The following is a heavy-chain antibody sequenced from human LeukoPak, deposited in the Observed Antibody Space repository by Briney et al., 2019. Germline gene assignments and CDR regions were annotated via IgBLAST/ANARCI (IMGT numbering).Heavy chain of an antibody. V-gene: IGHV1-46*01. CDR1: GYTFTTYY. J-gene: IGHJ5*02. CDR2: INPSVGNT. D-gene: IGHD2-2*01. Sequence: ASVKVSCKASGYTFTTYYINWVPQAPGQGLEWRGIINPSVGNTIYAQEFHGRVTMTGDTSTSTVYMELSGLRSEDTAVYYCARDGSDTKRPFDPWGQGTLVTVSS. CDR3: ARDGSDTKRPFDP.